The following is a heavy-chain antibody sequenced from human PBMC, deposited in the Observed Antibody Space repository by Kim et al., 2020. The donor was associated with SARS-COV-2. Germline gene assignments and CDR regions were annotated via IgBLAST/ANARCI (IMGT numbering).Heavy chain of an antibody. CDR3: ARDEWVGELRCGYYFYY. Sequence: GRFTISRDKSKSTLYLQMNSLRAEETAVYYCARDEWVGELRCGYYFYYWGQGTLITVSS. V-gene: IGHV3-64*04. D-gene: IGHD3-16*01. J-gene: IGHJ4*02.